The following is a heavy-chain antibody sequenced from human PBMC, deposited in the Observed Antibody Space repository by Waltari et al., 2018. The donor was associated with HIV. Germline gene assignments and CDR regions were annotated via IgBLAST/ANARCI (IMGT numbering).Heavy chain of an antibody. CDR2: INAGNGNT. CDR1: GYTFTSSA. D-gene: IGHD2-2*01. Sequence: QVQLVQSGAEVKRRGASVKVSWKASGYTFTSSAMNRVRQDPGQRLEWMGWINAGNGNTKYSQKFQGRVTITRDTSASTAYMELSSLRSEDTALYYCARGVIVVVPAAPFDYWGQGPLVTVSS. CDR3: ARGVIVVVPAAPFDY. J-gene: IGHJ4*02. V-gene: IGHV1-3*01.